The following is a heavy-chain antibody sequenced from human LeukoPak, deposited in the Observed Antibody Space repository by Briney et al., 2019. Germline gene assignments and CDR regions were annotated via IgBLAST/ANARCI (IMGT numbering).Heavy chain of an antibody. CDR3: ARARAHQYDSSGYYQYYYYYMDV. J-gene: IGHJ6*03. CDR2: INWNGGST. D-gene: IGHD3-22*01. V-gene: IGHV3-20*04. Sequence: GGSLRLSCAASGFTFDDYGMSWVRQAPGKGLEWVSGINWNGGSTGYADPVKGRFTISRDNAKNSLYLQMNSLRAEDTALYYCARARAHQYDSSGYYQYYYYYMDVWGKGTTVTVSS. CDR1: GFTFDDYG.